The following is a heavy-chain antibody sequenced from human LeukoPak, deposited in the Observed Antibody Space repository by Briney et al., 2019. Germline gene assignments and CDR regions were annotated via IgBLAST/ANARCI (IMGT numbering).Heavy chain of an antibody. CDR1: GYTFTSYG. CDR3: ASSYSSGWYVVDY. D-gene: IGHD6-19*01. Sequence: ASVKVSCKASGYTFTSYGISWVRQAPGQGLEWMGWISAYNGNTNYAQKFQGRVTMTRDTSISTAYMELSRLRSDDTAVYYCASSYSSGWYVVDYWGQGTLVTVSS. V-gene: IGHV1-18*01. J-gene: IGHJ4*02. CDR2: ISAYNGNT.